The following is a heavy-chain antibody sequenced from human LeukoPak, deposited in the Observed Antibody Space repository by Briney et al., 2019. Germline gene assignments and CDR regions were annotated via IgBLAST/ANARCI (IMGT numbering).Heavy chain of an antibody. CDR3: ARDGFGDPKGEYFDY. CDR1: GGTFSSYA. Sequence: ASVKVSCKASGGTFSSYAISWVRQAPGQGLEWMGGIIPIFGTANYAQKFQGRVTITADESTSTAYMELSSLRSEDTAVYYCARDGFGDPKGEYFDYWGQGTLVTVSS. D-gene: IGHD3-10*01. V-gene: IGHV1-69*13. CDR2: IIPIFGTA. J-gene: IGHJ4*02.